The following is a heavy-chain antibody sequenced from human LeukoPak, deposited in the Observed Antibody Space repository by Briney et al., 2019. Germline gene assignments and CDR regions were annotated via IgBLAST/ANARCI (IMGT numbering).Heavy chain of an antibody. D-gene: IGHD1-26*01. CDR1: GGSISSSSYY. Sequence: PSETLSLTCTVSGGSISSSSYYWGWIRQPPGKGLEWIGSIYYSGSTYYNPSLKSRVTISVDTSKNQFSLKLSSVTAADTAVYYCARAIGGSYRKNWFDPWGQGTLVTVSS. V-gene: IGHV4-39*07. CDR3: ARAIGGSYRKNWFDP. CDR2: IYYSGST. J-gene: IGHJ5*02.